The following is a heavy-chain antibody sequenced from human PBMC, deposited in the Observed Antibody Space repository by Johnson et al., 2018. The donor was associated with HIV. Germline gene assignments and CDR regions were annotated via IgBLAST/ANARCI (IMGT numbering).Heavy chain of an antibody. V-gene: IGHV3-15*01. D-gene: IGHD5-18*01. J-gene: IGHJ3*02. Sequence: VQLVESGGGLVKPGGSLRLSCAASGFTFSNAWMSWVRQAPGKGLEWVGRIKSKTDGGTADYAAPVNSRFTISRDDSKNTLYLQMNSLKTEDTAVYYCTAGGYSYGVDAFDIWGQGTMVTVSS. CDR3: TAGGYSYGVDAFDI. CDR2: IKSKTDGGTA. CDR1: GFTFSNAW.